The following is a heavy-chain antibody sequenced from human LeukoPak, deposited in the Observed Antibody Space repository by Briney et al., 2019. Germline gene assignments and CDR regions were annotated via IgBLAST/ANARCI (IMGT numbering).Heavy chain of an antibody. D-gene: IGHD3-9*01. J-gene: IGHJ4*02. V-gene: IGHV3-9*01. Sequence: GGSLRLSCAASGFTFDDYAMHWVRQAPGKGLEWVSGISWSSGSIGYADSVKGRFTISRDNAKNSLYLQMNSLRAEDTALYYCAKDAALRYFDWAYFDYWGQGTLVTVSS. CDR1: GFTFDDYA. CDR3: AKDAALRYFDWAYFDY. CDR2: ISWSSGSI.